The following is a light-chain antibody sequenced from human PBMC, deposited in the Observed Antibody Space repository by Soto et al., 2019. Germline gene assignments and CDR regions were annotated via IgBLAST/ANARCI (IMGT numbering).Light chain of an antibody. CDR2: GAS. V-gene: IGKV3-20*01. Sequence: EFVLTQSPCTLSLSPGERATLSCRASQSVSSSYLAWYQQKPGQAPRLLIYGASSRATGIPDRFSGSGSGTDFTLTISRLEPEDFAVYYCQQYGSSPRITFGQGTRLEIK. CDR1: QSVSSSY. J-gene: IGKJ5*01. CDR3: QQYGSSPRIT.